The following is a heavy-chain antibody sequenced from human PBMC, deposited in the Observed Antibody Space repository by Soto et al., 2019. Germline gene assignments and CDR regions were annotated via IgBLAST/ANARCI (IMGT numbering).Heavy chain of an antibody. CDR2: ISSSSSTI. V-gene: IGHV3-48*01. Sequence: VQLVESGGGLVQPGGSLRLSCAASGFTFSSYSMNWVRQAPGKGLEWVSYISSSSSTIYYAASVKGRFTISRDNAKNSLYLQMNSLRAEDTAVYYCARVEFGRAYYFDYWGQGTLVAVSS. D-gene: IGHD3-10*01. CDR1: GFTFSSYS. J-gene: IGHJ4*02. CDR3: ARVEFGRAYYFDY.